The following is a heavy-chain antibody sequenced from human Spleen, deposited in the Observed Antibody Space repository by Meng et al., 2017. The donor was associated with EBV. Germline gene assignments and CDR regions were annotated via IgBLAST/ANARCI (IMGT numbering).Heavy chain of an antibody. CDR2: INPNSGDA. CDR1: GYTFTGYF. CDR3: ALAHCGGDCYSLVYFDL. V-gene: IGHV1-2*06. J-gene: IGHJ4*02. Sequence: QVQLVQSGAELKEPGASVKVSCNTSGYTFTGYFIHWLRQTPGEGLEWMGRINPNSGDADLAPKFQGRVTLTRDTSINTAYMQLSTLRPDDTAVYYCALAHCGGDCYSLVYFDLWGQGTLGIVSS. D-gene: IGHD2-21*02.